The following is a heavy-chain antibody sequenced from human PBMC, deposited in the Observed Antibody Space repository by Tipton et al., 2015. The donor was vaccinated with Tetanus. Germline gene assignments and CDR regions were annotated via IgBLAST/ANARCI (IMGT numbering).Heavy chain of an antibody. D-gene: IGHD1-1*01. CDR1: GYNFSHYS. CDR2: IDPRDSAA. CDR3: AKVSAPGTIATGNFDY. V-gene: IGHV5-51*01. Sequence: VQLVQSGADVKKPGESLKISCQISGYNFSHYSIGWVRQMPGKGLEWVGIIDPRDSAARYGPAFQRQVIISADKSISTTFLQWGSLRASDTATYYCAKVSAPGTIATGNFDYWDQGTPVTVSS. J-gene: IGHJ4*02.